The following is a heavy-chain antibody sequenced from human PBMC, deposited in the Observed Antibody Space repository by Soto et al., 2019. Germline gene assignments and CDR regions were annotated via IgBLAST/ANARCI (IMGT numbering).Heavy chain of an antibody. V-gene: IGHV4-59*01. D-gene: IGHD2-21*01. CDR2: IYYSGSS. CDR3: ARVYSRAAAGP. J-gene: IGHJ4*02. Sequence: PSETLSLTXSVSGDSISNYYWNWIRQPPGKGPEWIGYIYYSGSSDYNPSLKSRVSISIDTSKNQFSLKLTSVTAADTAVYYCARVYSRAAAGPWSQGTLVTVSS. CDR1: GDSISNYY.